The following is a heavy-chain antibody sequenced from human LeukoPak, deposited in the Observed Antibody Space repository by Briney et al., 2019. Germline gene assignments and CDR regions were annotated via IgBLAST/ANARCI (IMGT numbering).Heavy chain of an antibody. D-gene: IGHD1-26*01. Sequence: PGGSLRLSCIASGFTFSSYAMTWVRQAPGKRLEWVSGISGSGGTTYSADSVKGRFTISRDNSKNTLYLQMNSLRAEDTATYYCARLIFNVWELYGLGVYWGQGTLVTVSS. CDR1: GFTFSSYA. CDR3: ARLIFNVWELYGLGVY. J-gene: IGHJ4*02. CDR2: ISGSGGTT. V-gene: IGHV3-23*01.